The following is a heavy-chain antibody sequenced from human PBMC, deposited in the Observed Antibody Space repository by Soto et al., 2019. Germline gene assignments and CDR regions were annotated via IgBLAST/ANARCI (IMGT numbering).Heavy chain of an antibody. V-gene: IGHV3-15*01. J-gene: IGHJ4*02. Sequence: VQLVESGGGLVKPGTSLRLSCAASGSTFTNAWMGWVRQAPGKGLEWVGRIKSKTDGETTDFAAPVKGRFTMSRDDSKNTLYLQMNSLKTEDTAVYYCTLEKDFWSGLDYWGQGTLVTVSS. CDR3: TLEKDFWSGLDY. CDR1: GSTFTNAW. D-gene: IGHD3-3*01. CDR2: IKSKTDGETT.